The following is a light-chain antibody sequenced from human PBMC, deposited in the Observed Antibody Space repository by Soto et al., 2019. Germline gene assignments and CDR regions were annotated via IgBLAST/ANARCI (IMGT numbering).Light chain of an antibody. Sequence: EIVLTQSPGTLSLSPGERATLSCRASQSVSGSYLAWYQQKPGQAPRLLIYDASNRATGIPARSSGSGSGTDFTLTISRLEPEDFAVYYCQQYGSTSTFGQGTKVDIK. CDR2: DAS. CDR1: QSVSGSY. J-gene: IGKJ1*01. CDR3: QQYGSTST. V-gene: IGKV3-20*01.